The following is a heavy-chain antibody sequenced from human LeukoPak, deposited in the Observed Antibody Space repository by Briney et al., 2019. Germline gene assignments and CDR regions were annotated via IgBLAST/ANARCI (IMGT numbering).Heavy chain of an antibody. CDR3: AREGYEPPYSSSWYSDY. J-gene: IGHJ4*02. CDR1: GLTFSSDA. V-gene: IGHV3-30*19. D-gene: IGHD6-13*01. Sequence: GGSLRLSCTSSGLTFSSDAMTWVRQAPGKGLEWVGVISYDGSNKYYADSVKGRFTISRDNSKNTLYLQMNSLRAEDTAVYYCAREGYEPPYSSSWYSDYWGQGTLVTVSS. CDR2: ISYDGSNK.